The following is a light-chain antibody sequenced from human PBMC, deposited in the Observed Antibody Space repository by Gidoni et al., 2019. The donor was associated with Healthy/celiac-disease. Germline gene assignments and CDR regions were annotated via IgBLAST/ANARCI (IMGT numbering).Light chain of an antibody. CDR2: EGS. Sequence: QSALTPPASVSWSPGQSITISCTGTSSDVGSYNLVSWYQQHPGKAPKLMIYEGSKRPSGVSNRFSGSKSGNTASLIIAGLQAEDEADYYCCSYAGSSTLVFGGGTKLTVL. CDR3: CSYAGSSTLV. V-gene: IGLV2-23*01. CDR1: SSDVGSYNL. J-gene: IGLJ2*01.